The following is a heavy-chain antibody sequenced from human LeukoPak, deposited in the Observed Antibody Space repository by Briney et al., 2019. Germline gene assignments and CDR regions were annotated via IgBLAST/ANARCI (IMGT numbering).Heavy chain of an antibody. CDR3: TSGLSVRRSNNTPVDY. CDR2: VNQGGTQK. J-gene: IGHJ4*02. V-gene: IGHV3-7*03. D-gene: IGHD1-1*01. CDR1: GFNFSSQW. Sequence: GGSLRLSCAASGFNFSSQWMSWVRQAPGKGLEWVANVNQGGTQKYYVDSVKGRFTISRDNAENSLYLQMNSLKTEDTAVYYCTSGLSVRRSNNTPVDYWGQGTLVTVSS.